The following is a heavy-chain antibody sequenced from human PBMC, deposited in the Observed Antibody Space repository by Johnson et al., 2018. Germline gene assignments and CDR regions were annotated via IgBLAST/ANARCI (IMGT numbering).Heavy chain of an antibody. D-gene: IGHD3-3*01. J-gene: IGHJ3*02. CDR1: GYTFTNYW. CDR3: VSVRFSTAFDI. Sequence: VQLQESGPEVKKQGESRRISCQDSGYTFTNYWIAWVRQMPGKGLEYLGIIYPDDSDTKYSPSFQGQVTISADKSITTAYLQGSSLKAPGTAMYYCVSVRFSTAFDIWGQGTTVTVSS. V-gene: IGHV5-51*03. CDR2: IYPDDSDT.